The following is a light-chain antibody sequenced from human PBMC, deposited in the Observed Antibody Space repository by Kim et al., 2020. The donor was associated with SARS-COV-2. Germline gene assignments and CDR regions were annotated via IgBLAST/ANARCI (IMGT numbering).Light chain of an antibody. Sequence: EPASISCRSAQSLQYSNGDYFLDWYVLKPGQSPQPLIFFGSNRASGVPDRFSGSASGTDFILKISRVEPEDVGVYYCMQVLRAPLSFGQGTKLEI. CDR1: QSLQYSNGDYF. V-gene: IGKV2-28*01. CDR3: MQVLRAPLS. J-gene: IGKJ2*01. CDR2: FGS.